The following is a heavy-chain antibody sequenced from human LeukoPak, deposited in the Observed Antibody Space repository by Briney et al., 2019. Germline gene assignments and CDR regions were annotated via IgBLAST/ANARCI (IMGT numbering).Heavy chain of an antibody. Sequence: GGSLRLSCAASGFTFSSYAMHWVCQAPGKGLEWVAVISHDGSNKYYADSVKGRLTISRDNSKNTLYVQMNSLRSEDTAVYYCARASPEKATVAAYLDFWGQGTLVTVSS. D-gene: IGHD5-24*01. CDR1: GFTFSSYA. V-gene: IGHV3-30-3*01. CDR2: ISHDGSNK. CDR3: ARASPEKATVAAYLDF. J-gene: IGHJ4*02.